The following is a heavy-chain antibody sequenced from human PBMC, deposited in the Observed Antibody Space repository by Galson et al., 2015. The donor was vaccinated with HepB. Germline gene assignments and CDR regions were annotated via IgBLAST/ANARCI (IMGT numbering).Heavy chain of an antibody. V-gene: IGHV3-53*01. J-gene: IGHJ6*02. D-gene: IGHD2-2*01. CDR3: ARAAAYCSSTSCYYYYGMDV. CDR2: IYSGGST. Sequence: SLRLSCAASGFTVSSNYMSWVRQAPGKGLEWVSVIYSGGSTYYADSVKGRFTISRDNSKNMLYLQMNSLRAEDTAVYYCARAAAYCSSTSCYYYYGMDVWGQGTTVTVSS. CDR1: GFTVSSNY.